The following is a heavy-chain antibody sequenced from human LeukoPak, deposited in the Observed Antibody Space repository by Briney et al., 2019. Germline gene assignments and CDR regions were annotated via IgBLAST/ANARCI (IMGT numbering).Heavy chain of an antibody. J-gene: IGHJ4*02. CDR3: TRGGSDY. V-gene: IGHV3-72*01. Sequence: SGGSLRLSCAASGFIFSDHYMDWVRQAPGKGLERVGRSRNKANSYSTEYAASVKGRFTISRDDSKNSLFLQMNSLRTEDTAVCYCTRGGSDYWGQGTLVTVSS. CDR2: SRNKANSYST. CDR1: GFIFSDHY. D-gene: IGHD3-10*01.